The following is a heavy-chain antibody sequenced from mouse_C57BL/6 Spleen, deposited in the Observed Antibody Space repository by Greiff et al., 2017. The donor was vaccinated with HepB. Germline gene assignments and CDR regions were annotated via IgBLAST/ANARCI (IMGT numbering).Heavy chain of an antibody. D-gene: IGHD1-1*01. V-gene: IGHV5-4*01. J-gene: IGHJ3*01. CDR1: GFTFSSYA. CDR2: ISDGGSYT. Sequence: EVQLVESGGGLVKPGGSLKLSCAASGFTFSSYAMSWVRQTPEKRLEWVATISDGGSYTYYPDNVKGRFTISRDNAKNNLYLQMSHLKSEDTAMYYCARDKGYYGSIFSFAYWGQGTLVTVSA. CDR3: ARDKGYYGSIFSFAY.